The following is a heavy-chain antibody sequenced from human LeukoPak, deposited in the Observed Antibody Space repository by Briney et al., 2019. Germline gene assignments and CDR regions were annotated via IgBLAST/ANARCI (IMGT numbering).Heavy chain of an antibody. Sequence: SETLSLTCAVYGGSFSGYYWSWIRQPPGKGLEWIGEINHSGSTNYNPSLKSRVTISVDTSKNQFSLKLSSVTAADTAVYYCASRPYYYDSSGYSRYFDYWGQGTLVTVSS. CDR1: GGSFSGYY. D-gene: IGHD3-22*01. J-gene: IGHJ4*02. CDR2: INHSGST. V-gene: IGHV4-34*01. CDR3: ASRPYYYDSSGYSRYFDY.